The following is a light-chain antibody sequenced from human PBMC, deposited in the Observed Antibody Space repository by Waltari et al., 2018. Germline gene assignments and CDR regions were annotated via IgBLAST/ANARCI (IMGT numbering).Light chain of an antibody. CDR3: CSYAGRNIWV. Sequence: YQQHPDKAPELMVYEVIELPSGVSTRCAGSKSGNTASLTISGLQAEDEADYYCCSYAGRNIWVFGGGTKVTVL. J-gene: IGLJ3*02. CDR2: EVI. V-gene: IGLV2-23*02.